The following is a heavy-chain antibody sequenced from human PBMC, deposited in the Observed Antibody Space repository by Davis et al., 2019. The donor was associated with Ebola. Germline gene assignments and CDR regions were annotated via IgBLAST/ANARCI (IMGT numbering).Heavy chain of an antibody. D-gene: IGHD1-26*01. V-gene: IGHV3-7*03. CDR2: IKQDGSEK. CDR1: GFTFSRYW. CDR3: ASEREEQYDS. J-gene: IGHJ4*02. Sequence: PGGSLRLSCAASGFTFSRYWMTWVRQAPGKGLEWVANIKQDGSEKYYVDSVEGRFTISRDNAKNSLYLQMNSLRAEDTAVYYCASEREEQYDSWGQGTLVTVSS.